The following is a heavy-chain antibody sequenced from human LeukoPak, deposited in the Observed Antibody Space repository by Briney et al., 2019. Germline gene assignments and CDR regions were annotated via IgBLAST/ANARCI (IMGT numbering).Heavy chain of an antibody. CDR3: ARGKGIGAPSY. CDR1: GFTFSSYW. D-gene: IGHD3-16*01. Sequence: GGSPRLSCAASGFTFSSYWMSWVRQAPGKGLEWVANIKQDGSEKYYVDSVKGRFTSSRDNAKNSLYLQMNSLRAEDTAVYYCARGKGIGAPSYWGQGTLVTVSS. V-gene: IGHV3-7*03. J-gene: IGHJ4*02. CDR2: IKQDGSEK.